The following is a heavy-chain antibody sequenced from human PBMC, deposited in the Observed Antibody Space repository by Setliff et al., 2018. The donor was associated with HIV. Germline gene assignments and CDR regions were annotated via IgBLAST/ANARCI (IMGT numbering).Heavy chain of an antibody. Sequence: SETLTLTCTVSGDSISSGGFYCNWFRQYPEKGLEWIGWIHYSGRTNFNPSLRSRATISFDTSKNQFSLNLTSVTAADTAVYYCARAPFRGGSFGWFDPWGQGTLVTVSS. CDR1: GDSISSGGFY. CDR2: IHYSGRT. V-gene: IGHV4-31*03. J-gene: IGHJ5*02. D-gene: IGHD2-15*01. CDR3: ARAPFRGGSFGWFDP.